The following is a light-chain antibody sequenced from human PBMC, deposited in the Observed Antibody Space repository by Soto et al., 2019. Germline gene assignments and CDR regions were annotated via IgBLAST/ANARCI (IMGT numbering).Light chain of an antibody. J-gene: IGKJ4*01. CDR1: QSISSW. CDR3: QQYESQPFT. Sequence: DIQMTQSPSTLSASVGDRVTITCRASQSISSWLAWYQQKPGKAPRLLISDAIHLERGVPSRFSATRSGTDFVLAISSLQAEDVATYYCQQYESQPFTFGGGTKVDI. V-gene: IGKV1-5*01. CDR2: DAI.